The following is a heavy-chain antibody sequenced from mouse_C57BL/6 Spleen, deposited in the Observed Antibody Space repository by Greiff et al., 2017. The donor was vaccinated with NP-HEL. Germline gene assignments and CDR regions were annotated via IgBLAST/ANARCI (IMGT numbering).Heavy chain of an antibody. CDR2: IYPGSGST. CDR3: ASWEYDAGKGSYYFDY. Sequence: QVQLQQPGAELVKPGASVKMSCKASGYTFTSYWITWVKQRPGQGLEWIGDIYPGSGSTNYNEKFKSKATLTVDTSSSTAYMQLSSLTSEDSAVYYGASWEYDAGKGSYYFDYWGQGTTLTVSS. CDR1: GYTFTSYW. V-gene: IGHV1-55*01. J-gene: IGHJ2*01. D-gene: IGHD2-14*01.